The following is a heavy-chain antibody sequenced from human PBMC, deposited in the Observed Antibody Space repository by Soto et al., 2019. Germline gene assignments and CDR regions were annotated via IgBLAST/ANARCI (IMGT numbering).Heavy chain of an antibody. CDR1: GGTFSSYT. CDR3: ARERYSSTNARFDP. Sequence: QVQLVQSGAEVKKPGSSVKVSCKASGGTFSSYTISWVRQAPRQGLEWMGRIIPILGIANYAQKFQGRVTITADKYTSTAYMELSSLRSEDTAVYYCARERYSSTNARFDPWGQGTLVTVSS. CDR2: IIPILGIA. D-gene: IGHD2-2*01. J-gene: IGHJ5*02. V-gene: IGHV1-69*08.